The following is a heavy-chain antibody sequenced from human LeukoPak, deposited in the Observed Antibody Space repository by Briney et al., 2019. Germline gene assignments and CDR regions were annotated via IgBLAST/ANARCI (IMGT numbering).Heavy chain of an antibody. J-gene: IGHJ4*02. CDR1: GFIITDYW. CDR2: INSDGSST. CDR3: ARGKYDLDY. V-gene: IGHV3-74*01. D-gene: IGHD3-16*01. Sequence: GGSLRLSCAASGFIITDYWTHWVRQAPGKGLVWVSRINSDGSSTNYADSVKGRFTISRDNAKNTLYLQMNSLRAEDTAMYYCARGKYDLDYWGQGTLVTVSS.